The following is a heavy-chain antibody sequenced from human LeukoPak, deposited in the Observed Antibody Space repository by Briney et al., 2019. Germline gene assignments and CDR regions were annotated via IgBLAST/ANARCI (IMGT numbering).Heavy chain of an antibody. J-gene: IGHJ5*02. V-gene: IGHV3-15*01. CDR3: PTDSFRGDNCFDP. CDR1: GFTFSNAW. D-gene: IGHD2/OR15-2a*01. Sequence: PGGSLRLSCAASGFTFSNAWMSWVRQAPGKGLEWVGRIKSKTDGGTTDYAAPVKGRFTISRDDSKNTLYLQMNSLKTEDTAVYYGPTDSFRGDNCFDPGAREPWSPSPQ. CDR2: IKSKTDGGTT.